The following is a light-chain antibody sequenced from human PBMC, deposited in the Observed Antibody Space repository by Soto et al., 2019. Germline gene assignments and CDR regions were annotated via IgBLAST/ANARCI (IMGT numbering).Light chain of an antibody. V-gene: IGLV2-23*02. CDR2: EVS. Sequence: QSALTQPASVSGSPGQSITISCTGTSSDVGSYNLVSWYQQHPGKAPKLMIYEVSKRPSGVSNRFSGSKSGNTASLTISGLQDEDEADYYCCSYAGSSTFGVFGGGTKLTVL. J-gene: IGLJ2*01. CDR3: CSYAGSSTFGV. CDR1: SSDVGSYNL.